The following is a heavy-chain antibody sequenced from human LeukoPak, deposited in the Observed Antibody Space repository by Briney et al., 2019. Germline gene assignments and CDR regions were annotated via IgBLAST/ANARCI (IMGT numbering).Heavy chain of an antibody. CDR3: ARGDDSGYYDYFDY. V-gene: IGHV3-53*01. J-gene: IGHJ4*02. CDR2: IYTGGNT. CDR1: GFTVDSNY. D-gene: IGHD3-22*01. Sequence: TGGSLRLSCAASGFTVDSNYLSWVRQARGKGLEWVSTIYTGGNTYYAASVKGRFTISRDFSKNTVFLHMNSLRAEDTAMYYCARGDDSGYYDYFDYWGQGALVTVSS.